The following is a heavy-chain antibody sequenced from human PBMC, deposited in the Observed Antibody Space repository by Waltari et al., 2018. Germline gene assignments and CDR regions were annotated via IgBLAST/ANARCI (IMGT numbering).Heavy chain of an antibody. J-gene: IGHJ4*02. D-gene: IGHD3-22*01. CDR1: GYTFSNYG. Sequence: QVQMVQSGPEVKKPGAAVKVYCKYSGYTFSNYGIRWVRMAPGQGLKWMGWISCYKGKKIYAPKVQGRVTVTTDTSTGTTYMELRSLRSDDTAVYYCARTYYYDSRDFDHWGQGTLVTVSS. CDR3: ARTYYYDSRDFDH. V-gene: IGHV1-18*04. CDR2: ISCYKGKK.